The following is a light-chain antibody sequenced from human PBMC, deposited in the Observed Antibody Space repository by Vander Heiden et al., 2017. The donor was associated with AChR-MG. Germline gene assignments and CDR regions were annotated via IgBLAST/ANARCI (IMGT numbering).Light chain of an antibody. CDR2: GKN. V-gene: IGLV3-19*01. CDR3: NSRDSNGNHSVV. Sequence: SSELTQDPAVSVALGQTVRITCQGDSLRSYYASWYQQKPGQAPVLVIHGKNNRPSGIPAQFSGSTSGNTASFTITGAQAEDEADYYCNSRDSNGNHSVVFGGGTKLTVL. J-gene: IGLJ2*01. CDR1: SLRSYY.